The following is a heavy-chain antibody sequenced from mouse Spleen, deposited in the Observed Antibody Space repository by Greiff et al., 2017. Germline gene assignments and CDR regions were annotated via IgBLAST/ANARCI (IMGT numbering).Heavy chain of an antibody. Sequence: QVQLLQPGAELVRPGASVKLSCKASGYTFTSYTMHWVKQRPGQGLEWIGYINPSSGYTNYNQKFKNKATLTVDKSSSTAYMQLSSLTSEDSAVYYCARDYGSSYLGYWGQRNLVTVPA. V-gene: IGHV1-4*01. CDR1: GYTFTSYT. J-gene: IGHJ3*01. CDR2: INPSSGYT. CDR3: ARDYGSSYLGY. D-gene: IGHD1-1*01.